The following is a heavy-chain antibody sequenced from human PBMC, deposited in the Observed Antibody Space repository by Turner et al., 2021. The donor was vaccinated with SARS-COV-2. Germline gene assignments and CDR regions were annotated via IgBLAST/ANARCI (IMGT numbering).Heavy chain of an antibody. CDR3: ARDLLGYSYGSDY. CDR1: GFTFSSYW. V-gene: IGHV3-7*03. CDR2: IQQDGSEK. J-gene: IGHJ4*02. Sequence: EVQLVESGGGLVQPGGSLRISCAASGFTFSSYWMTWVRQTPGKGLEWVANIQQDGSEKYYVDSVKGRFTISRDNAKNSLYLQMNSLRAEDTAVYYCARDLLGYSYGSDYWGQGTLVTVSS. D-gene: IGHD5-18*01.